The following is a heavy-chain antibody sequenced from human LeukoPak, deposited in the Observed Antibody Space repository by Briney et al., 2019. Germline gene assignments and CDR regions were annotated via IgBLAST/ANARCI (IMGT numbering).Heavy chain of an antibody. J-gene: IGHJ4*02. CDR1: GGSFSGYY. CDR2: INHSGGT. V-gene: IGHV4-34*01. Sequence: SETLSLTCAVYGGSFSGYYWSWIRQPPGKGLEWIGEINHSGGTNYNPSLKSRVTISVDTSKNQFPLKLSSVTAADTAVYYCARGKFDDYVWGSYRYADYWGQGTLVTVSS. D-gene: IGHD3-16*02. CDR3: ARGKFDDYVWGSYRYADY.